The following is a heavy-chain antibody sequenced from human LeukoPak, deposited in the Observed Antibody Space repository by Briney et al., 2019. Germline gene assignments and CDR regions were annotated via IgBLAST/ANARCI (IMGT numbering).Heavy chain of an antibody. V-gene: IGHV1-18*01. Sequence: ASVKVSCKASGYTFTSYGISWVRQAPGQGLEWMGWISAYNGNTNYARKLQGRVTMTTDTSTSTAYMELRSLRSDDTAVYYCARVASHYDILTGFSPILYNWFDPWGQGTLVTVSS. CDR3: ARVASHYDILTGFSPILYNWFDP. J-gene: IGHJ5*02. D-gene: IGHD3-9*01. CDR1: GYTFTSYG. CDR2: ISAYNGNT.